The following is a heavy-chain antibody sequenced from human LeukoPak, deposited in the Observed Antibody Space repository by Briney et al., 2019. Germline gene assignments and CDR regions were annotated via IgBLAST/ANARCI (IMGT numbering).Heavy chain of an antibody. CDR2: ISAYSGNT. Sequence: VSVKVSCKASGYTFSSNAITWVRQAPGQGLEWMGWISAYSGNTNYAQKLQGRVTMTTDTSTSTAYMELRRLRSDDTAVYYCARGTDYIDYWGQGTLVTVSS. J-gene: IGHJ4*02. CDR3: ARGTDYIDY. D-gene: IGHD4/OR15-4a*01. CDR1: GYTFSSNA. V-gene: IGHV1-18*01.